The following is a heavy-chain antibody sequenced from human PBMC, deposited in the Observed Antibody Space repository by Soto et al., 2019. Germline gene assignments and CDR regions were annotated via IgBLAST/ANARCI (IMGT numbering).Heavy chain of an antibody. CDR3: ATSQKGYNWNYFDH. CDR1: GASISGSYYY. D-gene: IGHD1-20*01. J-gene: IGHJ4*02. Sequence: SETLSLTCAASGASISGSYYYWAWLRQSPGKGPEWIGSVFYTGFTSYNPSLESRVSVSVDTSKSQFSLKLSAVTAADTAVYYCATSQKGYNWNYFDHWGQGALVTVSS. CDR2: VFYTGFT. V-gene: IGHV4-39*01.